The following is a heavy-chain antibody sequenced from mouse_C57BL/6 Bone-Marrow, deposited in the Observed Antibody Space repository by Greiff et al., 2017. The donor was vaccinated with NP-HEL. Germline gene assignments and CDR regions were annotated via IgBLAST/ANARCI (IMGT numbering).Heavy chain of an antibody. V-gene: IGHV1-81*01. Sequence: VQLQQSGAELASPGASVKLSCKASGYTFTSYGISWVKQRTGQGLEWIGEIYPRSGNTYYNEKFKGKATLTADKSSSTAYMELRSLTSEDSAVYFCARMGYGSSFFYAMDYWGQGTSVTVSS. CDR3: ARMGYGSSFFYAMDY. CDR1: GYTFTSYG. J-gene: IGHJ4*01. CDR2: IYPRSGNT. D-gene: IGHD1-1*01.